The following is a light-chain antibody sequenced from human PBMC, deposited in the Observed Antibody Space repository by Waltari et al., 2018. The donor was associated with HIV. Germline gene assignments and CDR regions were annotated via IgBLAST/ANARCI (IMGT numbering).Light chain of an antibody. CDR3: QQYSNWLLT. CDR2: DAA. J-gene: IGKJ3*01. Sequence: EIMMTQSPATLSVSPGERVTLSCRASQSVNNNLAWYQQKPGQAPRLLIHDAASRATGIPARFSGSGSGTEFTLTISSLQSEDFAVYFCQQYSNWLLTFGPGTKVDI. V-gene: IGKV3-15*01. CDR1: QSVNNN.